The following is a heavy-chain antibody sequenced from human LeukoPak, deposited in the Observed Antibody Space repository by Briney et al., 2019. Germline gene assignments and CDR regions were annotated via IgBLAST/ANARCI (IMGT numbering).Heavy chain of an antibody. CDR1: GFTFSSYG. CDR3: AKGNGVGATDY. V-gene: IGHV3-30*18. CDR2: ISYDGSNK. D-gene: IGHD1-26*01. J-gene: IGHJ4*02. Sequence: PGRSLRLSCAASGFTFSSYGMHWVRQAPGKGLEWVAVISYDGSNKYYADSVKGRFTISRDNSKNTLCLQMNSLRAEDTAVYYCAKGNGVGATDYWGQGTLVTVSS.